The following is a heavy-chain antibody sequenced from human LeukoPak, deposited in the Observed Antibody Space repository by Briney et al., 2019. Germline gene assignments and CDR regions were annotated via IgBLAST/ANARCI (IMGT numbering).Heavy chain of an antibody. D-gene: IGHD3-16*02. CDR3: ARHVRGHDYVWGSYPSPFAY. CDR2: ISYSGST. CDR1: DGSISSYY. J-gene: IGHJ4*02. V-gene: IGHV4-59*08. Sequence: PSETLSLTCTVSDGSISSYYWSWIRQPPGKGLEWIGYISYSGSTNYNPSLKSRVTMSVATSKNQFSLRLSSVTAADTAVYYCARHVRGHDYVWGSYPSPFAYWGQGTLVTVSS.